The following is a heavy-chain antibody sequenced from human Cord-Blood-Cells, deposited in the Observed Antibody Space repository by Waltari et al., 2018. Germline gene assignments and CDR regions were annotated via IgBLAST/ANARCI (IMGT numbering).Heavy chain of an antibody. D-gene: IGHD3-3*01. CDR3: ASPYYDFWSGYYQEAFDI. CDR1: GGSISSSSYY. J-gene: IGHJ3*02. CDR2: IYYSGST. V-gene: IGHV4-39*01. Sequence: QLQLPESGPGMAKPSETLSLTCTVSGGSISSSSYYWGWIRQPPGKGLEWIGSIYYSGSTYYNPALKRRVTISVDTSKNQFSLKLSSVTAADTAVYYCASPYYDFWSGYYQEAFDIWGQGTMVTVSS.